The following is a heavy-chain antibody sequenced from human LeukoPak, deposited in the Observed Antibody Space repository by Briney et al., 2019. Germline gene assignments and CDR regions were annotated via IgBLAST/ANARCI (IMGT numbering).Heavy chain of an antibody. CDR1: GFTFSSYS. D-gene: IGHD2-8*02. CDR2: ISSSSSYI. J-gene: IGHJ4*02. Sequence: PGGSLRLSCAASGFTFSSYSMNWVRQAPGKGLEWVSSISSSSSYIYYADTVKGRFTISRDNAKNSLYLQMNSLRAEDTAVYYCARSDAGVLDYWGQGTLVTVSS. V-gene: IGHV3-21*01. CDR3: ARSDAGVLDY.